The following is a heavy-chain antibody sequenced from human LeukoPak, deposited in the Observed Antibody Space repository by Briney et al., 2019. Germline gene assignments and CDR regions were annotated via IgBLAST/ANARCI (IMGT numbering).Heavy chain of an antibody. D-gene: IGHD6-13*01. CDR3: AREMLIAAAGD. CDR2: IYTSGIT. Sequence: PSETLSLTCTASGGSISTGSYYWSWIRQPAGKGLEWIGRIYTSGITNYNPSLKSRVTISVDTSKNQFSLKLSSVTAADTAVYYCAREMLIAAAGDWGQGTLVTVSS. CDR1: GGSISTGSYY. V-gene: IGHV4-61*02. J-gene: IGHJ4*02.